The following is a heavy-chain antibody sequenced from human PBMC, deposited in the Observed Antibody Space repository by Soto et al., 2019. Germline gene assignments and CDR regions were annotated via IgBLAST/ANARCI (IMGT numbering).Heavy chain of an antibody. CDR1: GFTFTSYW. V-gene: IGHV3-7*01. J-gene: IGHJ4*02. D-gene: IGHD3-9*01. CDR2: IKHDGSEI. Sequence: EVQLVESGGGLVQPGGSLRLSCAASGFTFTSYWMSWVRQAPVKGLEWVANIKHDGSEIYYVDSVKGRFTISRDDAKNSLFLQMNSLRVEDTAVYYCVRSDMTGGWGDYWGQGTLVPVSS. CDR3: VRSDMTGGWGDY.